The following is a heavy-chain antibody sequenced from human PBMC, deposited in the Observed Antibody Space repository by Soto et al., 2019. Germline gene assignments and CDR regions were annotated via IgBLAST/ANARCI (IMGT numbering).Heavy chain of an antibody. V-gene: IGHV3-23*01. Sequence: EVQLLESGGGLVQPGGSLRLSCVASGFTFSYYTRSWVRQAPGKGLEWVSGISNSGDTIYYADSVKGRFTISRDNLTNTLYPHLTSLRADDTAVYYCAAPVPAPTHYDYSDRDVWGQGTRVTVSS. CDR3: AAPVPAPTHYDYSDRDV. J-gene: IGHJ6*02. D-gene: IGHD2-2*01. CDR2: ISNSGDTI. CDR1: GFTFSYYT.